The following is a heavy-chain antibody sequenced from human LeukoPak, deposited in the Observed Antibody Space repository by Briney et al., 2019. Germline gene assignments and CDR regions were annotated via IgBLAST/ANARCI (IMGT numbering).Heavy chain of an antibody. Sequence: GGSLRLSCAGSGFTVSSSYMSWVRQAPGRGLEWVSILYSGGSTFYADSVKGRFTISRDISKNMLHLQMNSLRADDMAVYYCARSSISSYYEDWGQGTLVTVSS. V-gene: IGHV3-66*01. J-gene: IGHJ4*02. CDR2: LYSGGST. CDR3: ARSSISSYYED. CDR1: GFTVSSSY. D-gene: IGHD1-26*01.